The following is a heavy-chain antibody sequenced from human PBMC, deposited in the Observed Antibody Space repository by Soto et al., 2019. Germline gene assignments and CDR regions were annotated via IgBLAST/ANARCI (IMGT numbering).Heavy chain of an antibody. CDR1: GFSLSVYGVR. V-gene: IGHV2-5*01. CDR2: IHWNDDK. CDR3: AHTKDSSGFLNS. J-gene: IGHJ4*02. Sequence: SGPTLVNPTQTLTLTCSFSGFSLSVYGVRVIWFRQPPGETLEWLALIHWNDDKRYSPYLKSGLAITKDTSKNQVVLTLTNLDPLDTGTYFCAHTKDSSGFLNSWGQGILVTVSS. D-gene: IGHD3-22*01.